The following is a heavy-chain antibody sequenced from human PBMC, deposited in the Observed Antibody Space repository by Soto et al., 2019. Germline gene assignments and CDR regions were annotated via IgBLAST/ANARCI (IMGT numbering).Heavy chain of an antibody. Sequence: QLQLQESGSGLVKPSQTLSVTCVVSGGSISGGGYFWSWIRQPPGKGLEWIGYIYHSGSTYYNPSLKSRVTISVDRSKNQFSLKLSSVTAADTAVYYCARGLGPWGQGTLVTVSS. D-gene: IGHD3-10*01. CDR1: GGSISGGGYF. V-gene: IGHV4-30-2*01. J-gene: IGHJ5*02. CDR3: ARGLGP. CDR2: IYHSGST.